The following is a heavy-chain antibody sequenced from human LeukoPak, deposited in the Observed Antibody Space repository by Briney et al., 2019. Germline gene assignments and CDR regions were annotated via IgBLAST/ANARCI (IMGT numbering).Heavy chain of an antibody. D-gene: IGHD6-19*01. J-gene: IGHJ4*02. V-gene: IGHV3-23*01. CDR3: AKDKGSGWSGLDH. CDR1: GFTFSSYA. Sequence: GGSLRLSCAASGFTFSSYAMSWVRQAPGKGLEWVSTISDSGGSTYYADSVKGRFTISRDNSESTLYLQMNSLRAEDTAVYYCAKDKGSGWSGLDHWGQGTLVTVSS. CDR2: ISDSGGST.